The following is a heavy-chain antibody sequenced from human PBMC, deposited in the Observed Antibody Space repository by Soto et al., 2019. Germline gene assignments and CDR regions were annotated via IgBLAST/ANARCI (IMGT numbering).Heavy chain of an antibody. J-gene: IGHJ4*02. CDR3: ARQAVAGIDFDY. V-gene: IGHV4-39*01. Sequence: SETLSLTCTVSGGSISSSSYYWGWIRQPPGKGLEWIGSIYYSGSTYYNPSLKSRVTISVDTSKNQFSLKLSSVTAADTAVYYCARQAVAGIDFDYWGQGTLVTVSS. D-gene: IGHD6-19*01. CDR2: IYYSGST. CDR1: GGSISSSSYY.